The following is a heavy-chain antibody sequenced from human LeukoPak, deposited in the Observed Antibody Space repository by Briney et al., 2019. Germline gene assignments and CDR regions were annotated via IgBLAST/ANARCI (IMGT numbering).Heavy chain of an antibody. CDR2: INPSGGST. J-gene: IGHJ3*02. CDR1: GYTFTSYY. Sequence: ASVKVSCKASGYTFTSYYMHWVRQAPGQGLEWMGIINPSGGSTSYAQKFQGRVTMTRDTSISTASMELSRLTSDDTAVYYCARLMTEGEALDIWGQGTMVTVSS. CDR3: ARLMTEGEALDI. V-gene: IGHV1-46*01. D-gene: IGHD3-16*01.